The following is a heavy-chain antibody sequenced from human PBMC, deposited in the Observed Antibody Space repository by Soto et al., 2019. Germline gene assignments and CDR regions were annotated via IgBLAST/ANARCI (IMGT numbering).Heavy chain of an antibody. D-gene: IGHD5-12*01. CDR2: IIPIFGTT. V-gene: IGHV1-69*14. Sequence: QVQLVQSGAEVKKPGSSVKVSCKTSGDIFSGYSISWVRQAPGQGLEWMGGIIPIFGTTNYAQRFHGRVTITADKSTSTVYMELYSLKSEDTAGYYCARALGSGYDPGDYWGQGTLVTVSS. CDR1: GDIFSGYS. J-gene: IGHJ4*02. CDR3: ARALGSGYDPGDY.